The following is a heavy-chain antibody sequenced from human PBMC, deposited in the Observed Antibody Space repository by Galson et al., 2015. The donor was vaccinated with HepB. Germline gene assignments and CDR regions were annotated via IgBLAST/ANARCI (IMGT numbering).Heavy chain of an antibody. V-gene: IGHV3-23*01. CDR2: IGASGGST. CDR1: GFTFSSYG. CDR3: AKGYSSGWSEGYYDY. Sequence: SLRLSCAASGFTFSSYGMSWVRQAPGKGLEWVSAIGASGGSTYYADSVKGRFTISRDNSKNTLYLQMNCLRAEDTAVYYCAKGYSSGWSEGYYDYWGQGTLVTVSS. D-gene: IGHD6-19*01. J-gene: IGHJ4*02.